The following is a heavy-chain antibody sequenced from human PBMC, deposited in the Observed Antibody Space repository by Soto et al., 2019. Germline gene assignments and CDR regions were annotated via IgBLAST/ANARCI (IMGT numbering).Heavy chain of an antibody. CDR1: GGTFSSYA. V-gene: IGHV1-69*13. J-gene: IGHJ5*02. D-gene: IGHD2-15*01. CDR2: IIPIFATA. Sequence: ASVKVSCKASGGTFSSYAISWVRQAPGQGLEWMGGIIPIFATANYAQKFQGRVTITADESTSTAYMELSSLRSEDTAVYYCARGGTSRYCSGGSCYSPGPNWFDPWGQGTLVTVSS. CDR3: ARGGTSRYCSGGSCYSPGPNWFDP.